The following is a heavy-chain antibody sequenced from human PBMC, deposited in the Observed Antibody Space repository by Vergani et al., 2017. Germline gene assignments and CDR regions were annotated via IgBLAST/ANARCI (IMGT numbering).Heavy chain of an antibody. D-gene: IGHD3-22*01. CDR1: GFTFSSYA. J-gene: IGHJ4*02. V-gene: IGHV3-23*04. CDR2: ISGSGGST. CDR3: ARDFSWWLLLPEGFDY. Sequence: EVQLVESGGGLVKPGGSLRLSCAASGFTFSSYAMSWVRQAPGKGLEWVSAISGSGGSTYYADSVKGRFTISRDNAKNSLYLQMNSLRAEDTAVYYCARDFSWWLLLPEGFDYWGQGTLVTVSS.